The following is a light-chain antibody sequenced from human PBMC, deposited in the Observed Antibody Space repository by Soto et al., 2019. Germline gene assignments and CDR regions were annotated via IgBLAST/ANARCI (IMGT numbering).Light chain of an antibody. V-gene: IGKV3D-11*01. J-gene: IGKJ4*01. CDR1: RGLDTT. CDR3: QQRRSWPIT. Sequence: EIVLTQSPPTRPCPPGKEATPPAGAVRGLDTTLAWYQQKPGQAPRLLIYDASNRATGVPARFSGSGSGTDFTLTINSLEPEDFAVYYCQQRRSWPITFGGGTKVEIK. CDR2: DAS.